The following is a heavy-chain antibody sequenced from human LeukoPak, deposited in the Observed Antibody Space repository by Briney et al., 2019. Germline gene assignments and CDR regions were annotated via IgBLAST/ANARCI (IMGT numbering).Heavy chain of an antibody. CDR3: ARFRSYGVDV. CDR2: IKSKADGGTT. J-gene: IGHJ6*02. D-gene: IGHD5-24*01. Sequence: PGGSLRLSCSASGFTFINAWMTWVRQAPGKGLEWVGRIKSKADGGTTDYAAPVKGRFTISRDNSKNTVYLQMNSLTAEDTAVYYCARFRSYGVDVWGQGTTVTVSS. V-gene: IGHV3-15*01. CDR1: GFTFINAW.